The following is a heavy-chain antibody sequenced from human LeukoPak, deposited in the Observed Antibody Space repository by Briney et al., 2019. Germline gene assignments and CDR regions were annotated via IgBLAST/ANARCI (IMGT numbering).Heavy chain of an antibody. V-gene: IGHV3-23*01. CDR1: GFTFSSYS. J-gene: IGHJ6*03. CDR2: ISGSGGST. Sequence: GGSLRLSCAASGFTFSSYSLNWVRQAPGKGLEWVSAISGSGGSTYYADSVKGRFTISRDNSKNTLYLQMNSLRAEDTAVYYCAEAFLDCSSTSCYGFDYYYYYMDVWGKGTTVTISS. CDR3: AEAFLDCSSTSCYGFDYYYYYMDV. D-gene: IGHD2-2*01.